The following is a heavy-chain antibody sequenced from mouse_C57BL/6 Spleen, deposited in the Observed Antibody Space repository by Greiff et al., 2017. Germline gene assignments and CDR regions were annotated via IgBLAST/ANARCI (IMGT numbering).Heavy chain of an antibody. CDR2: INYDGSST. J-gene: IGHJ2*01. CDR1: GFTFSDYY. Sequence: EVKLMESEGGLVQPGSSMKLSCTASGFTFSDYYMAWVRQVPEKGLEWVANINYDGSSTYYLDSLKSRFIISSDNAKNILYLQMSSLKSEDTATYYCARESLRNWDYFDYWGQGTTLTVSS. CDR3: ARESLRNWDYFDY. D-gene: IGHD4-1*01. V-gene: IGHV5-16*01.